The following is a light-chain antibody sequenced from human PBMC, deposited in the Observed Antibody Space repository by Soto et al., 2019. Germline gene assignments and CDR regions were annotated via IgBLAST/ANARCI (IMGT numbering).Light chain of an antibody. Sequence: EIVLTQSPGTLSLSPGERATLSCRASQSVSSSSLAWYQQKPGQAPRLLLYGASSRATGIPDRFSGSGSGTDFTLTISRLEPEDFAVYYCQQYGSSLSLTFGGGTKVEIK. CDR3: QQYGSSLSLT. CDR1: QSVSSSS. V-gene: IGKV3-20*01. J-gene: IGKJ4*01. CDR2: GAS.